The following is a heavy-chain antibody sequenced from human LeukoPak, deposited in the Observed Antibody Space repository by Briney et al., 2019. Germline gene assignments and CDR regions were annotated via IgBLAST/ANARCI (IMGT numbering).Heavy chain of an antibody. D-gene: IGHD3-9*01. J-gene: IGHJ4*02. CDR2: INHSGST. CDR1: GGSFSGYY. Sequence: SETLSLTCAVYGGSFSGYYWSWIRQPPGKGLEWIGEINHSGSTNYNPSLKGRVTISVDTSKNQFSLKLSSVTAADTAVYYCARGFGKAGLRYFDWLLRGYYFDYWGQGTLVTVSS. CDR3: ARGFGKAGLRYFDWLLRGYYFDY. V-gene: IGHV4-34*01.